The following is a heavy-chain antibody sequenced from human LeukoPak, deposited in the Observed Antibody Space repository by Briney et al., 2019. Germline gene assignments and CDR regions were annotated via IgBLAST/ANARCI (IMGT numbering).Heavy chain of an antibody. D-gene: IGHD3-9*01. CDR2: ISSSSSTK. Sequence: GGSLRLSCAASGYTFSGYIMNWVRQAPGQGLEWVSYISSSSSTKYYADSVKGRFTISRDNAKNTLYLQMNSLRAEDTAVFYCARVRYFDWLLMGWFDPWGQGTLVTVSS. J-gene: IGHJ5*02. CDR3: ARVRYFDWLLMGWFDP. CDR1: GYTFSGYI. V-gene: IGHV3-48*01.